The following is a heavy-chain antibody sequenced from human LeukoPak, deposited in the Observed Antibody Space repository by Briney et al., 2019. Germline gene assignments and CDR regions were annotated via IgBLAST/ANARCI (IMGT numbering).Heavy chain of an antibody. CDR2: INSDGSIT. V-gene: IGHV3-74*01. D-gene: IGHD6-13*01. J-gene: IGHJ3*01. CDR3: AGGISATGGG. CDR1: GFTFSTYW. Sequence: GGSLRLSCAASGFTFSTYWMHWVRQVPGKGLVWVSRINSDGSITTYADSEKGRFTISRDNAKNTLYLQMNSLRVEDTAVYYCAGGISATGGGWGQGTMVTVSS.